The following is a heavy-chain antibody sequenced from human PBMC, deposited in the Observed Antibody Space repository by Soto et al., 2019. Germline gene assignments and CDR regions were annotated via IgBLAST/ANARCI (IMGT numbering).Heavy chain of an antibody. CDR3: ARDTLMYNWNRRSYYGMDV. V-gene: IGHV3-33*01. CDR1: GFTFSSYG. CDR2: IWYDGSNK. J-gene: IGHJ6*02. D-gene: IGHD1-20*01. Sequence: GGSLRLSCAASGFTFSSYGMHWVRQAPGKGLEWVAVIWYDGSNKYYADSVKGRFTISRDNSKSTLYLQMNSLRAEDTAVYYCARDTLMYNWNRRSYYGMDVWGQGTTVTAP.